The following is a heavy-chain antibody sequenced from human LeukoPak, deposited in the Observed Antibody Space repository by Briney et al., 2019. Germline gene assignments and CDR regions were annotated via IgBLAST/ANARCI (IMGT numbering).Heavy chain of an antibody. V-gene: IGHV3-7*01. CDR3: ARDRGGDYGYYFDY. Sequence: GGSLRLSCAASGFTFSSYWMSWVRQAPGKGLEWVANIKQDGSEKYYVDSVKGRFTISRDNAKNSLYLQMNSLRAEDTAVYYCARDRGGDYGYYFDYWGQGTLVTVSS. J-gene: IGHJ4*02. CDR2: IKQDGSEK. D-gene: IGHD4-17*01. CDR1: GFTFSSYW.